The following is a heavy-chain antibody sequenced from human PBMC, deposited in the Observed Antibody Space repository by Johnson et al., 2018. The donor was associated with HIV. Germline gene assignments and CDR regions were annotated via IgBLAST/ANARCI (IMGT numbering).Heavy chain of an antibody. CDR2: IRYDGSNK. V-gene: IGHV3-30*02. D-gene: IGHD6-13*01. CDR1: GFTFSSYG. Sequence: QVQLVESVGGLVQPGGSLRLSCAASGFTFSSYGMHWVRQAPGKGLEWVAFIRYDGSNKYYADSVKGRFTISRDNSKNTLYLQMNSLRAGDTAVYYCARGKGAAAAEAFDIWGQGTMVTVSS. CDR3: ARGKGAAAAEAFDI. J-gene: IGHJ3*02.